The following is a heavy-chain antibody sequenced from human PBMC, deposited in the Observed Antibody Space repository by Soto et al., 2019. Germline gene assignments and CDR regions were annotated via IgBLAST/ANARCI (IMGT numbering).Heavy chain of an antibody. J-gene: IGHJ6*02. D-gene: IGHD5-18*01. V-gene: IGHV3-21*01. CDR1: GFTLSSYS. CDR3: ASGGYSYVADV. CDR2: ISSSSSYI. Sequence: GGSLRLSCAASGFTLSSYSMNWVRQAPGKGLEWVSSISSSSSYIYYADSVKGRFTISRDNAKNSLYLQMNSLRAEDTAVYYCASGGYSYVADVWGQGTTVTVSS.